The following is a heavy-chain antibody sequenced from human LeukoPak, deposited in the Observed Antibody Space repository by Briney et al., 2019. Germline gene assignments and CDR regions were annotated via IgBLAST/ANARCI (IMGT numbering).Heavy chain of an antibody. D-gene: IGHD3-10*02. CDR2: ISGSGGST. Sequence: PGRSLRLSCAASGFTFSSYGMSWVRQAPGKGLEWVLAISGSGGSTYYADSVKGRFTISRDNSKNTLYLQMNSLGAEDTAVYYCAKESYVNYYYYYMDVWGKGTTVTISS. CDR1: GFTFSSYG. J-gene: IGHJ6*03. CDR3: AKESYVNYYYYYMDV. V-gene: IGHV3-23*01.